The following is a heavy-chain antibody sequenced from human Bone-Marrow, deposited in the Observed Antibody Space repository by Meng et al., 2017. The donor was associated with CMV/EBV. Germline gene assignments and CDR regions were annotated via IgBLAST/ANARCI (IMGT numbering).Heavy chain of an antibody. CDR1: GGSFSSTTYY. Sequence: SETLSLTCAVYGGSFSSTTYYWGWVRQPPGKGLEWIGFIYYSGSTYYNPSLKSRVTISVDTSKNQFSLKLSSVTAADTAVYYCARKPNHVGGYYYFDLWGRGTLVTVSS. D-gene: IGHD2/OR15-2a*01. V-gene: IGHV4-39*01. J-gene: IGHJ2*01. CDR2: IYYSGST. CDR3: ARKPNHVGGYYYFDL.